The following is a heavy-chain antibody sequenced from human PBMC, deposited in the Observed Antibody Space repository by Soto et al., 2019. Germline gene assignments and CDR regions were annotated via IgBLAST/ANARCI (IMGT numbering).Heavy chain of an antibody. J-gene: IGHJ5*02. D-gene: IGHD6-13*01. CDR3: AIKSSSRWYNWFDP. Sequence: QVQLQQWGAGLLKPSETLSLTCAVYGGSFSGYYWSWIRQPRGKGLEWIGEINHSGSTNYNPSLKSRVTISVDTSKNQFSLKLSSVTAADTALYYCAIKSSSRWYNWFDPWGQGTLVTVSS. V-gene: IGHV4-34*01. CDR1: GGSFSGYY. CDR2: INHSGST.